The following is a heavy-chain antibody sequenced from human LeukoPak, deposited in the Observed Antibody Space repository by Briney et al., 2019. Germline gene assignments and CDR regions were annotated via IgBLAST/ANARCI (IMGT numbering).Heavy chain of an antibody. Sequence: GGSLSLSCAVSGFFFSGYCVRCVRQPPGKGMGWVAFMQYDGNNKYYADSVKGRFTISRDNSKNTLYLQMNSLRAEDTAVYYCTRRYGGHSGWAGYHDSWGQGTLVTVSS. CDR3: TRRYGGHSGWAGYHDS. J-gene: IGHJ4*02. CDR2: MQYDGNNK. D-gene: IGHD6-19*01. V-gene: IGHV3-30*19. CDR1: GFFFSGYC.